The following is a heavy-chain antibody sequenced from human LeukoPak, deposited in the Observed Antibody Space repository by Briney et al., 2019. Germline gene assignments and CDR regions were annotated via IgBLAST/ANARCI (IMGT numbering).Heavy chain of an antibody. CDR2: INHSGGT. Sequence: SETLSLTCAVYGGSFSGYYWTWIRQPPGKGLEWIGEINHSGGTNYNPSLKSRATISVDTSKNQFSLKLSSVTAADTAVYYCARVPRGDSSSYKGVYWGQGTLVPVSS. CDR3: ARVPRGDSSSYKGVY. V-gene: IGHV4-34*01. CDR1: GGSFSGYY. D-gene: IGHD3-22*01. J-gene: IGHJ4*02.